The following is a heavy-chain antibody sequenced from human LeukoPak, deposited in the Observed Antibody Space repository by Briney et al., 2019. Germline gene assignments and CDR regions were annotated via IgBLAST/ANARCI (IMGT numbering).Heavy chain of an antibody. CDR2: INHSGST. J-gene: IGHJ6*02. V-gene: IGHV4-34*01. CDR1: GGSFSGYY. Sequence: PSETLSLSCAVYGGSFSGYYWSWIRQPTGKGLEWIGEINHSGSTNYNPSLKSRVTISVDTSKNQFSLKLSSVTAADTAVYYCARGRGTVPAARYYYYYYGMDVWGQGTTVTVSS. D-gene: IGHD2-2*01. CDR3: ARGRGTVPAARYYYYYYGMDV.